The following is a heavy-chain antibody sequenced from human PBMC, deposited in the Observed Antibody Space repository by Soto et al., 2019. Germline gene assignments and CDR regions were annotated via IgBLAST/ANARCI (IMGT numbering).Heavy chain of an antibody. Sequence: PSETLSLTCAVYGGSFSGYYWSWIRQPPGKGLEWIGEINHSGSTNYNPSLKSRVTISVDTSKNQFSLKLGSVTAADTAVYYCARVKAVAGTYYYYGMDVWGQGTTVTVSS. J-gene: IGHJ6*02. V-gene: IGHV4-34*01. CDR1: GGSFSGYY. CDR3: ARVKAVAGTYYYYGMDV. CDR2: INHSGST. D-gene: IGHD6-19*01.